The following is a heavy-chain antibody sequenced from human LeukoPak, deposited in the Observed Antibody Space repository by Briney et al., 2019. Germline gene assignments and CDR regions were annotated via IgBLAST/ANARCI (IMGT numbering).Heavy chain of an antibody. CDR1: GFTFSSYD. V-gene: IGHV3-15*01. J-gene: IGHJ5*02. CDR2: IQSKTDGGPP. D-gene: IGHD3-10*01. Sequence: GSLELPCAALGFTFSSYDMSWVRQAPGKGLEWVGRIQSKTDGGPPDYAAPVTGRFTISRDDSTNTLYLQMNSLKTEDTAVYYCTTDRGALTSWGQGTLVTVSS. CDR3: TTDRGALTS.